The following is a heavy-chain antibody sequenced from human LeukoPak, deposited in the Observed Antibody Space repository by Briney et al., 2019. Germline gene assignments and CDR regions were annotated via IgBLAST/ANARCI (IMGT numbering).Heavy chain of an antibody. CDR3: AGGQGSFDY. Sequence: GGSLRLSCAASGFTFSSYWMHWIRQAPGKGLVWVSRIHSDGIGTSYADSVRGRFTISRDNAKNTLYLQMNSLRAEDTAVYYCAGGQGSFDYWGQGTLVTVSS. CDR1: GFTFSSYW. V-gene: IGHV3-74*01. J-gene: IGHJ4*02. CDR2: IHSDGIGT.